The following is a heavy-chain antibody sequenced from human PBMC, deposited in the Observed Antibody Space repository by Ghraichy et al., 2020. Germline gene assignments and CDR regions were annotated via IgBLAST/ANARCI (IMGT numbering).Heavy chain of an antibody. CDR3: ARDLGTPIFEPLGGGSCPFGY. D-gene: IGHD2-15*01. Sequence: SETLSLTCTVSGGSISSGDYYWSWIRQPPGKGLEWIGYIYYSGSTYYNPSLKSRVTISVDTSKNQFSLKLSSVTAADTAVYYCARDLGTPIFEPLGGGSCPFGYWGQGTLVTVSS. J-gene: IGHJ4*02. CDR1: GGSISSGDYY. CDR2: IYYSGST. V-gene: IGHV4-30-4*01.